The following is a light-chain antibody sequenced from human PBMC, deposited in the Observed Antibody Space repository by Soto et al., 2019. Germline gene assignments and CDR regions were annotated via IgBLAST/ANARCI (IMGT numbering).Light chain of an antibody. V-gene: IGKV1-5*03. J-gene: IGKJ5*01. CDR3: QQSYSTPPIT. CDR1: QTISSW. CDR2: KAS. Sequence: DIQMTQSPSTLSGSVGDRVTITCRASQTISSWLAWYQQKPGKAPKLLIYKASTLKSGVPSRFSGSGSGTDFTLTISSLQPEDFATYYCQQSYSTPPITFGQGTRLEN.